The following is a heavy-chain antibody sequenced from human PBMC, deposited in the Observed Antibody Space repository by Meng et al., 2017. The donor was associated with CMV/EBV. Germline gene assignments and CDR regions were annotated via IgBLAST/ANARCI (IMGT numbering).Heavy chain of an antibody. CDR3: AREGYCGGDCFYDY. Sequence: QGQRVQSGAEVKKPGSSVKVSCKASGGTFGSYAISWVRQAPGQGLEWMGGIIPIFGTANYAQKFQGRVTITADESTSTAYMELSSLRSEDTAVYYCAREGYCGGDCFYDYWGQGTLVTVSS. J-gene: IGHJ4*02. V-gene: IGHV1-69*12. D-gene: IGHD2-21*02. CDR2: IIPIFGTA. CDR1: GGTFGSYA.